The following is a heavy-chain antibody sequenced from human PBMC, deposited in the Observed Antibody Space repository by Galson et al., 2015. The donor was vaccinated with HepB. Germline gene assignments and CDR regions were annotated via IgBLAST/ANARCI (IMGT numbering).Heavy chain of an antibody. D-gene: IGHD1-1*01. Sequence: CAISGDSVSSNSAAWNWIRQSPSRGLEWLGRTYYRYKWESDYAESVKGRISINADTSKRQFSLQLRSVTPENAAVYYCAREHGTRLYYYGMDVWGQGNSVTVS. J-gene: IGHJ6*02. V-gene: IGHV6-1*01. CDR2: TYYRYKWES. CDR1: GDSVSSNSAA. CDR3: AREHGTRLYYYGMDV.